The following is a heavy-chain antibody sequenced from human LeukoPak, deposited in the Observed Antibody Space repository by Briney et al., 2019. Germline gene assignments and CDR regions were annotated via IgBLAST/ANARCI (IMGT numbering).Heavy chain of an antibody. CDR1: GYTFTGYY. J-gene: IGHJ4*02. Sequence: ASVKVSCKAFGYTFTGYYMHWVRQAPGQRIEWMGWINPNSGGTNYAQRFQGRVTMTRDTSISTAYMELSRLRFDDTAVYYCARVAVAGTPGYWGQGTLVTVSS. V-gene: IGHV1-2*02. CDR3: ARVAVAGTPGY. CDR2: INPNSGGT. D-gene: IGHD6-19*01.